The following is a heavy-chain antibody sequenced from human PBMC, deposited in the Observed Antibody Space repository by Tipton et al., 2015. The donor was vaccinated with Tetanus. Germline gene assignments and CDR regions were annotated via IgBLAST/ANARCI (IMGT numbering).Heavy chain of an antibody. CDR1: GGSISSGGHY. J-gene: IGHJ4*02. D-gene: IGHD3-10*01. Sequence: TLSLTCTVSGGSISSGGHYWTWIRQPPGKGLEWIGYITDTGRTNYSPSLRNRLTISIDTSKTHFSLRLDSVTAADTAVYYCATVRRGPGEVRGLDNWGQGTLVPVSS. CDR2: ITDTGRT. V-gene: IGHV4-61*08. CDR3: ATVRRGPGEVRGLDN.